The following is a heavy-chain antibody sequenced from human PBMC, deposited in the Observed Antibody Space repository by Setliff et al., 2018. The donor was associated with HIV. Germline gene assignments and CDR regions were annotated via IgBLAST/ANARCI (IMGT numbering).Heavy chain of an antibody. CDR2: IYHSGST. Sequence: SETLSLTCTVSGYSTSSGYYWGWIRQPPGKGLEWIGSIYHSGSTYYNPSRKSRVTISVDTSKNQFSLKLSSVTAADTAVYYCARRRSSGWYHYFDYWGQGTLVTVSS. D-gene: IGHD6-19*01. V-gene: IGHV4-38-2*02. J-gene: IGHJ4*02. CDR1: GYSTSSGYY. CDR3: ARRRSSGWYHYFDY.